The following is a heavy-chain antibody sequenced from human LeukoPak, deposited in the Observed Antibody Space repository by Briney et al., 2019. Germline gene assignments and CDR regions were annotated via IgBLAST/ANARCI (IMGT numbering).Heavy chain of an antibody. CDR3: ATSTSIQNYYYYYGMDV. CDR1: GYTFTGYY. D-gene: IGHD2/OR15-2a*01. V-gene: IGHV1-2*02. CDR2: INPNSGGT. Sequence: ASVKVSCKASGYTFTGYYMHWVRQAPGQGLEWMEWINPNSGGTNYAQKFQGRVTMTRDTSISTAYMELSRLRSDDTAVYYCATSTSIQNYYYYYGMDVWGQGTTVTVSS. J-gene: IGHJ6*02.